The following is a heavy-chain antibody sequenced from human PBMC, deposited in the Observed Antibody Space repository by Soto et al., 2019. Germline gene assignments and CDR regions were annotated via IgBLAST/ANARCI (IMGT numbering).Heavy chain of an antibody. CDR3: ARGTPEIVVVVAATVYYYYMDV. V-gene: IGHV4-34*01. J-gene: IGHJ6*03. CDR2: INHSGST. CDR1: GGSFSGYY. Sequence: QVQLQQWGAGLLKPSETLSLTCAVYGGSFSGYYWSWIRQPPGKGLEWIGEINHSGSTNYNPSLKSRVNKSVDTSKNQFSLKLSSVTAADTAVYYCARGTPEIVVVVAATVYYYYMDVWGKGTTVTVSS. D-gene: IGHD2-15*01.